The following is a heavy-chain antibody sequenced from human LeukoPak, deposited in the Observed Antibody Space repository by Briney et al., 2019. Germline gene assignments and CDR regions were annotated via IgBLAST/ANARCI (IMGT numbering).Heavy chain of an antibody. CDR2: ITGDGGST. Sequence: GGSLRLSCAASGFTFSNYAMSWVRQAPGKGLEWVSAITGDGGSTYYADSVKGRFTISRDNSKNTLYLQMNSLRAEDTALYYCAKWGDYDVLTGYYDSDYWGQGTLVTVSP. V-gene: IGHV3-23*01. J-gene: IGHJ4*02. D-gene: IGHD3-9*01. CDR3: AKWGDYDVLTGYYDSDY. CDR1: GFTFSNYA.